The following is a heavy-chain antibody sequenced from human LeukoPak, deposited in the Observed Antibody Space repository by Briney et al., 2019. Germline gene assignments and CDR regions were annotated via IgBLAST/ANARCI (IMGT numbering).Heavy chain of an antibody. V-gene: IGHV4-59*01. CDR2: IYYSGST. CDR3: ARGIAGATTALFDY. CDR1: GGSISSYY. J-gene: IGHJ4*02. Sequence: SETLSLTCTVSGGSISSYYWSWIRQPPGKGLEWIGYIYYSGSTNYNPSLKSRVTISVDTSKNQFSLKLSSVTAADTAVYYCARGIAGATTALFDYWGQGTLVTVSS. D-gene: IGHD1-26*01.